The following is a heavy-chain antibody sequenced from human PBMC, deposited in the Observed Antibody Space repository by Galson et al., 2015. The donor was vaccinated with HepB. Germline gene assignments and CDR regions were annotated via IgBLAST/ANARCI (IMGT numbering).Heavy chain of an antibody. D-gene: IGHD3-22*01. J-gene: IGHJ3*02. Sequence: SVKVSCKASGDSFNSYAMNWLRQAPGQGLEWMGGIIPIFDTPIYAQRFQDRVTITADKSTSTVYIELSSLSFEDTAVYYCARDRAHYYDTSGYSGAVDIWGQVTIVSVSS. CDR2: IIPIFDTP. V-gene: IGHV1-69*06. CDR3: ARDRAHYYDTSGYSGAVDI. CDR1: GDSFNSYA.